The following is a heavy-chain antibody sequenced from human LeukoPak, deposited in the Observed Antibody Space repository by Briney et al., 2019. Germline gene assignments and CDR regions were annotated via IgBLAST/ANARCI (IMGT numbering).Heavy chain of an antibody. CDR3: XXXXXVNWFDP. CDR2: XSXSGSXI. V-gene: IGHV3-48*03. Sequence: XRQXXGXGXXXFSYXSXSGSXIYYADSVKXXXTISRXXXXXXLYXQMNSLRAEDTAVYYCXXXXXVNWFDPWGQGTLVTVSS. J-gene: IGHJ5*02.